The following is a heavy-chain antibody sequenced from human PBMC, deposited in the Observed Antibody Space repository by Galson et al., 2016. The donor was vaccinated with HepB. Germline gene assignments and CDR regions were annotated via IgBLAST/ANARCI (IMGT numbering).Heavy chain of an antibody. J-gene: IGHJ6*02. Sequence: SVKVSCKASAYRFTYYGISWVRQAPGQGLEWMGWMSGYDGHTKYAQNLQGRVIMTTDTSTSTAYMELGSLRSGDTAVYYCTRDGGSSSVPGMDVWGQGTTVVVSS. CDR1: AYRFTYYG. V-gene: IGHV1-18*04. D-gene: IGHD6-6*01. CDR2: MSGYDGHT. CDR3: TRDGGSSSVPGMDV.